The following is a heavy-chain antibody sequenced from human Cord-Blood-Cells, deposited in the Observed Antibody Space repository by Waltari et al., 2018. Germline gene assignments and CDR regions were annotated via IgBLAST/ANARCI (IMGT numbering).Heavy chain of an antibody. J-gene: IGHJ4*02. V-gene: IGHV1-2*04. Sequence: QVQLVQSGAEVKKPGASVKVSCKASGYTFTGYYMHWVRQAPGQGLEWMGWINPNSGGTNYAQKFQGWVTMTRDTSISTAYMELSRRRSDDTAVYYCARAPQRGREMASSSSLGYWGQGTLVTVSS. D-gene: IGHD6-6*01. CDR2: INPNSGGT. CDR3: ARAPQRGREMASSSSLGY. CDR1: GYTFTGYY.